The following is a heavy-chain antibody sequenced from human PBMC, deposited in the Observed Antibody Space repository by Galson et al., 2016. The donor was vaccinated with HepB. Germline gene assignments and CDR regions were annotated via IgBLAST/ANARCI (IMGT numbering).Heavy chain of an antibody. V-gene: IGHV6-1*01. J-gene: IGHJ4*02. CDR2: TYYRSKWYN. CDR3: ARDRGSGRHFFDS. CDR1: GDSVSSYSGA. D-gene: IGHD3-10*01. Sequence: CAISGDSVSSYSGAWDWIWQSPSRGLEWLGRTYYRSKWYNDYAGSVKGRITIEADTSKNLFSLQLTSVTVADTAVYYCARDRGSGRHFFDSWGQGTLVSVSS.